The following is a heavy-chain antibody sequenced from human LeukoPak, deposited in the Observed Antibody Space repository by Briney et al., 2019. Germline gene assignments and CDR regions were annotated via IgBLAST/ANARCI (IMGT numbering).Heavy chain of an antibody. V-gene: IGHV4-4*07. CDR3: ARDPYGSGSYYTT. D-gene: IGHD3-10*01. J-gene: IGHJ5*02. Sequence: SETLSLTCTVSGDSISSYYWSWIRQPAGKGLEWIGRISTSGTTNYIPSLKSRVTMSVDTSKNQFSLELSSVTAADTAVYYCARDPYGSGSYYTTWGQGTLVTVSS. CDR1: GDSISSYY. CDR2: ISTSGTT.